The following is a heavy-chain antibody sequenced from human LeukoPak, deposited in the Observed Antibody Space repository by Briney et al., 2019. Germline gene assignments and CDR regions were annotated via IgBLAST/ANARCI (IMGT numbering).Heavy chain of an antibody. J-gene: IGHJ4*02. D-gene: IGHD1-26*01. CDR3: AKDWGATALDY. CDR2: ISSSGGTI. CDR1: GFTFSGYE. Sequence: GGSLRLSCAASGFTFSGYEMNWVRQAPGKGLEWVSYISSSGGTIYYADSVKGRFTISRDNSRNTLYLQMNSLRAEDTAVYYCAKDWGATALDYWGQGTLVTVSS. V-gene: IGHV3-48*03.